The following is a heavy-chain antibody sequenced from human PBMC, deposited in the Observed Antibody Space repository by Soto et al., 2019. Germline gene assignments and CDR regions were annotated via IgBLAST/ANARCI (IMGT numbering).Heavy chain of an antibody. CDR1: GYTLTELS. V-gene: IGHV1-24*01. CDR3: ATVGNYYDSSGYYYRYFDY. CDR2: FDPEDGET. D-gene: IGHD3-22*01. J-gene: IGHJ4*02. Sequence: ASVKVSCKVSGYTLTELSMHWVRQAPGKGLEWMGGFDPEDGETIYAQKFQGRVTMTEDTSTDTAYMELSSLRSEDTAVYYCATVGNYYDSSGYYYRYFDYCGQGTLVTVSS.